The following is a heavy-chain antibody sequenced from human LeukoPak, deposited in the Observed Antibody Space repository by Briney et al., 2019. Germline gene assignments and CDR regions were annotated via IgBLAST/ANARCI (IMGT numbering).Heavy chain of an antibody. CDR2: INSDGSWT. Sequence: QSGGSLRLSCAASGNYWMHWVRQAPGKGLVWVSHINSDGSWTSYADSVKVRFTISKDNAKNTVYLQMNNLRVEDTAVYYCVSFYETYWGRGTLVTVSS. V-gene: IGHV3-74*01. CDR3: VSFYETY. J-gene: IGHJ4*02. D-gene: IGHD2-2*01. CDR1: GNYW.